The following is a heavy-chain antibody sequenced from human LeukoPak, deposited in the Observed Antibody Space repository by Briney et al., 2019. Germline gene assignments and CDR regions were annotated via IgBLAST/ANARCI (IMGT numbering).Heavy chain of an antibody. CDR3: AKDSGSGRGLYYYGMDV. D-gene: IGHD3-10*01. J-gene: IGHJ6*04. V-gene: IGHV3-7*01. CDR1: GFRLSSYW. CDR2: IKQDGSEQ. Sequence: PGGSLRLSCAVSGFRLSSYWMSWLRQAQGKELEWVANIKQDGSEQYYVDSVKGRFTISRDNAKNSLYLQMDSLRAEDTAVYYCAKDSGSGRGLYYYGMDVWGKGTTVPVSS.